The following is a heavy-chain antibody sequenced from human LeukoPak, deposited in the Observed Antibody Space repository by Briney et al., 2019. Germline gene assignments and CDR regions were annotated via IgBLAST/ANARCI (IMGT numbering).Heavy chain of an antibody. Sequence: SETLSLTCAVYGGSFSGYYWSWIRQPPGKGLEWIGEINHSGSTYYNPSLKSRVTISVDTSKNQFSLKLSSVTAADTAVYYCARTELVVIDYWGQGTLVTVSS. D-gene: IGHD3-22*01. CDR3: ARTELVVIDY. CDR2: INHSGST. CDR1: GGSFSGYY. V-gene: IGHV4-34*01. J-gene: IGHJ4*02.